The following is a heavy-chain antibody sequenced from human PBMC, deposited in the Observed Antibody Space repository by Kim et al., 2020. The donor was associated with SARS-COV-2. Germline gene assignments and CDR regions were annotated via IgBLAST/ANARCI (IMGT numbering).Heavy chain of an antibody. J-gene: IGHJ4*02. D-gene: IGHD3-9*01. CDR3: ARVGVLRYFDWSLYALGFDY. Sequence: SETLSLTCTVSGGSISSSSYYWGWIRQPPGKGLEWIGSIYYSGSTYYNPSLKSRVTISVDTSKNQFSLKLSSVTAADTAVYYCARVGVLRYFDWSLYALGFDYWGQGTLVTVSS. V-gene: IGHV4-39*07. CDR2: IYYSGST. CDR1: GGSISSSSYY.